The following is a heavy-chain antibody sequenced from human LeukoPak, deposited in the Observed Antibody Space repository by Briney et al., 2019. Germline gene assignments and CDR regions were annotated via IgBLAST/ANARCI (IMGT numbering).Heavy chain of an antibody. J-gene: IGHJ4*02. V-gene: IGHV3-33*01. CDR3: ARTHQTGIVAPGTRGVFDY. Sequence: PGGSLRLSCVASGFSFSNYGMHWVRQAPGKGREWVAVLWYDGSNQYYADSVKGRFTISRDNSKNTLYLQMNRLRVEDTAVYYCARTHQTGIVAPGTRGVFDYWGQGTLVTVSS. CDR1: GFSFSNYG. D-gene: IGHD6-13*01. CDR2: LWYDGSNQ.